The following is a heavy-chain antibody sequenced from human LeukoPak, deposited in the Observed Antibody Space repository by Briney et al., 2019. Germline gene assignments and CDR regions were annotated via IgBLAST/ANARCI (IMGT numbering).Heavy chain of an antibody. CDR3: ATKADSSSR. CDR1: GFTFSSYA. CDR2: ISYDGSNK. Sequence: GGSLRLSCAASGFTFSSYAMHWVRQAPGKGLEWVAVISYDGSNKYYADSVKGRFTISRDNSKNTLYLQMNSLRSEDTAVYYCATKADSSSRWGQGTLVTVSS. D-gene: IGHD3-22*01. J-gene: IGHJ4*02. V-gene: IGHV3-30-3*01.